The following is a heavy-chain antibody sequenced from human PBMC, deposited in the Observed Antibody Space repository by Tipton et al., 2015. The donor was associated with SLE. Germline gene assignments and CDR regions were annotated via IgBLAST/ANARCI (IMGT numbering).Heavy chain of an antibody. J-gene: IGHJ6*02. CDR2: ISGDGTFL. D-gene: IGHD2-15*01. CDR3: AGRIGGYYGTDV. CDR1: GFTFNTHW. Sequence: SLRLSCAASGFTFNTHWMHWVRQTPEKGLVWVSRISGDGTFLDYADFVEGRFTISRDNSKNIVFLQMNSLRVEDTAVYYCAGRIGGYYGTDVWGQGTTVTVSS. V-gene: IGHV3-74*01.